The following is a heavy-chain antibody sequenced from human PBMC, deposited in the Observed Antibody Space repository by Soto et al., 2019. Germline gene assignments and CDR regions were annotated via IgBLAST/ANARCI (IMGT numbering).Heavy chain of an antibody. CDR1: GFTFSSYA. J-gene: IGHJ4*02. CDR2: ISGSGGST. D-gene: IGHD1-26*01. Sequence: GGSLRLSCAASGFTFSSYAMSWVRQAPGKGLEWVSAISGSGGSTYYADSVKGRFTISRDNSKNTLYLQMNSLRAEDTAVYYCANLELSGDYFDYWGQGTLVTVSS. V-gene: IGHV3-23*01. CDR3: ANLELSGDYFDY.